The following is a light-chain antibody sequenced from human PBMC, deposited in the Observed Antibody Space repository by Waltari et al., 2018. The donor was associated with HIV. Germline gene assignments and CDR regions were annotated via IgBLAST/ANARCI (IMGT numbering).Light chain of an antibody. J-gene: IGKJ4*01. CDR2: DAS. CDR3: QQRKSWPPVT. V-gene: IGKV3-11*01. Sequence: DIVLTQSPVTLSLSPGERATLSCRASQSVGTFLAWYQQRPGQAPRLLIYDASQRASGIPAMFSGSGSWTDFTLTISSLEPEDFAVYYCQQRKSWPPVTFGGGTKVEIK. CDR1: QSVGTF.